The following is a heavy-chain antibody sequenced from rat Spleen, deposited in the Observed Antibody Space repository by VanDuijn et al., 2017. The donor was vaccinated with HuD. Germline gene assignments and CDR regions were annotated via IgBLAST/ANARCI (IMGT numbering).Heavy chain of an antibody. J-gene: IGHJ4*01. CDR1: GFAFSDYY. CDR3: ARHGSRSPYFYVFDA. D-gene: IGHD3-8*01. Sequence: EVQLVESDGDLVQPGRSLKLSCAASGFAFSDYYMAWVRQAPTKGLEWVATINYDGISTFYRDSVSDRFTISRENTKDTLYLQMDSLRSEDTATYYCARHGSRSPYFYVFDAWGQGASVTVSS. V-gene: IGHV5-7*01. CDR2: INYDGIST.